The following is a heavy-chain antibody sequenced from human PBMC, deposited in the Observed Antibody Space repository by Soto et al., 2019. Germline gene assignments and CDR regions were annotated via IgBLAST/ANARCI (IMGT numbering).Heavy chain of an antibody. CDR1: GGSISSGDYY. CDR2: IYYSGST. J-gene: IGHJ4*02. V-gene: IGHV4-30-4*01. D-gene: IGHD3-9*01. Sequence: SETLSLTCTVPGGSISSGDYYWSWIRQPPGKGLEWIGYIYYSGSTYYRPSLKSRVTISVDTSKNQFSLNLSSVTAADTAVYYCARVKYDVLTGYPESYFDHWGQGTLVTVSS. CDR3: ARVKYDVLTGYPESYFDH.